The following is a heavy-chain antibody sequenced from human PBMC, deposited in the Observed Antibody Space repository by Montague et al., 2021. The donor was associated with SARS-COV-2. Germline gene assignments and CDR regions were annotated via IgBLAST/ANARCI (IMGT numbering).Heavy chain of an antibody. CDR3: ARVMATISGKDVNDY. CDR1: GFTFSSYE. Sequence: SPRLSCAASGFTFSSYEMNWVRQAPGKGLEWVSYISSSGSTIYYADSVKGRFTISRDNAKNSLYLQMNSLRAEDTAVYYCARVMATISGKDVNDYWGQGTLVTVSS. CDR2: ISSSGSTI. V-gene: IGHV3-48*03. J-gene: IGHJ4*02. D-gene: IGHD5-24*01.